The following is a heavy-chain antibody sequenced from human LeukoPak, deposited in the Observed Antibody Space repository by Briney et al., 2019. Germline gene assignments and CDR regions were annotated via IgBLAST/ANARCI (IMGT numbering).Heavy chain of an antibody. V-gene: IGHV4-34*01. J-gene: IGHJ5*02. CDR3: AAEPKDIVVVPAAIWGWFDP. Sequence: SETLSLTCAVYGGSFSGYHWSWIRQPPGKGLEWIGEINHGGSTRYNPSLKSRVTISVDTSKNQFSLKLSSVTAADTAVYYCAAEPKDIVVVPAAIWGWFDPWGQGTLVTVSS. D-gene: IGHD2-2*02. CDR1: GGSFSGYH. CDR2: INHGGST.